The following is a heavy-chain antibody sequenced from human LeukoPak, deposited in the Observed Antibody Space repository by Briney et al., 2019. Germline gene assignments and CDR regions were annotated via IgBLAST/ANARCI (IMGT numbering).Heavy chain of an antibody. Sequence: GGSLRLSCAASGFTFSSYSMNWVRQAPGKGLEWVSSISSSSSYIYYAESVKGRFTISRDNAKNSLYLQMNSLRAEDTAVYYCAKDLGYYDSSGYYPLAFDIWGQGAMVTVSS. CDR1: GFTFSSYS. D-gene: IGHD3-22*01. J-gene: IGHJ3*02. CDR3: AKDLGYYDSSGYYPLAFDI. V-gene: IGHV3-21*04. CDR2: ISSSSSYI.